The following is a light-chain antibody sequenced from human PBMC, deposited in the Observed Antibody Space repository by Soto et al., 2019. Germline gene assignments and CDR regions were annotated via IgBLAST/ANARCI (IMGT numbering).Light chain of an antibody. Sequence: MTQSPATLSVSPGERATLSCRASQSISDWLAWYQQKPGKAPKLLIYDISNLEIGVPSRFSGSGSGTEFTLTISGLQPDDFATYYCQQYNSYSFGQGTKVDIK. CDR2: DIS. CDR3: QQYNSYS. V-gene: IGKV1-5*01. CDR1: QSISDW. J-gene: IGKJ1*01.